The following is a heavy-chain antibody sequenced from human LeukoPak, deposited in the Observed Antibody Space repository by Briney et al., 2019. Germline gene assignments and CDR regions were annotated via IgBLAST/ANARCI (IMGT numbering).Heavy chain of an antibody. CDR3: ARVRGTFYDWFDP. Sequence: GGSLRLSCAASGFTFSDYYMSWIRQAPGKGLEWVSYISGSGSTIYYADSVKGRFTISRDNAKNSLYLQMNSLRADGTAVYYCARVRGTFYDWFDPWGQGTLVTVSS. V-gene: IGHV3-11*04. CDR1: GFTFSDYY. CDR2: ISGSGSTI. J-gene: IGHJ5*02. D-gene: IGHD1-1*01.